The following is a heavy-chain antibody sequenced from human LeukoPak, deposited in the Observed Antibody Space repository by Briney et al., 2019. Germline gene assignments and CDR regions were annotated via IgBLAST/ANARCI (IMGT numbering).Heavy chain of an antibody. CDR1: GYTFTSYD. Sequence: ASVKVSCKASGYTFTSYDINWVRQATGQGLEWMGWMNPNSGNTGYAQKFQGRVTMTRNTSISTVYMELSSLRSEDTAVYYCAGGPSWKYYYGSGRYRSGWFDPWGQGTLVTVSS. D-gene: IGHD3-10*01. V-gene: IGHV1-8*01. CDR2: MNPNSGNT. CDR3: AGGPSWKYYYGSGRYRSGWFDP. J-gene: IGHJ5*02.